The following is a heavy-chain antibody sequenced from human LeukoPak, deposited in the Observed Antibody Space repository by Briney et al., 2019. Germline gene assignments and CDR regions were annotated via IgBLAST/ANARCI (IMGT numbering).Heavy chain of an antibody. CDR3: GGGGGYYGSGSYFGRASRDNWFDP. V-gene: IGHV4-61*02. Sequence: PSETLSLTCTVSGGSISSGSYYWSWIRQPAGKGLEWIGRIYTSGSTNYNPSLKSRVTISVDTSKNQFSLKLSSVTAAGTAVYYCGGGGGYYGSGSYFGRASRDNWFDPWGQGTLVTVSS. J-gene: IGHJ5*02. CDR2: IYTSGST. CDR1: GGSISSGSYY. D-gene: IGHD3-10*01.